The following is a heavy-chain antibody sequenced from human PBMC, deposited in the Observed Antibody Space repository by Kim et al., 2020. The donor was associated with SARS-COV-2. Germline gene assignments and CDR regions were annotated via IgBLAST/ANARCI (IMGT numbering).Heavy chain of an antibody. J-gene: IGHJ4*02. CDR3: ARGANWNPGGSFDY. CDR2: INPNSGGT. D-gene: IGHD1-1*01. Sequence: ASVKVSCKASGYTFTGYYMHWVRQAPGQGLEWMGWINPNSGGTNYAQKFQGRVTMTRDTSISTAYMELSRLRSDDTAVYYCARGANWNPGGSFDYWGQGTLVTVSS. CDR1: GYTFTGYY. V-gene: IGHV1-2*02.